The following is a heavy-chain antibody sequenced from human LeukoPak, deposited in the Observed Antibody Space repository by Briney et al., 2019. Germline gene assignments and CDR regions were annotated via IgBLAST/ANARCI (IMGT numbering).Heavy chain of an antibody. J-gene: IGHJ4*02. CDR3: ARVGATNPGFDY. V-gene: IGHV3-74*01. Sequence: GGSLRLSCAASGFTFSSYSMNWVRQAPGKGLVWVSRINSDGSSTSYADSVKGRFTISRDNAKNTLYLQMNSLRAEDTAVYYCARVGATNPGFDYWGQGTLVTVSS. D-gene: IGHD1-26*01. CDR2: INSDGSST. CDR1: GFTFSSYS.